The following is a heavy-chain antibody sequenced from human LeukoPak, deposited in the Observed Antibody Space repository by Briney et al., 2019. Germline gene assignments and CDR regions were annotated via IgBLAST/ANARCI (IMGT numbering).Heavy chain of an antibody. CDR3: ARSGLPAAVDY. J-gene: IGHJ4*02. D-gene: IGHD2-2*01. CDR1: GFTVSSNY. V-gene: IGHV3-66*01. Sequence: PGGSLRLSCAASGFTVSSNYMSWVRQAPGKGLEWVSVIYSGGSTYYADSVKGRFTISRDSSKNTLYLQMNSLRAEDTAVYYCARSGLPAAVDYWGQGTLVTVSS. CDR2: IYSGGST.